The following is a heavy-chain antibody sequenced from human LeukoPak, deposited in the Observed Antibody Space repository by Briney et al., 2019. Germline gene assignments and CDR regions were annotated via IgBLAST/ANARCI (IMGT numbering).Heavy chain of an antibody. V-gene: IGHV3-23*03. Sequence: GGSLRLSCAASGFTFSSCAMSWVRQAPGKGLEWVSAIFRDSNTYYTNSVKGRFTTSRENSKSTLSLQMNSLRAEDTALYYCAKDPLGGGSSLINWFDSWGQGVWVTVSS. J-gene: IGHJ5*01. CDR1: GFTFSSCA. CDR2: IFRDSNT. D-gene: IGHD1-26*01. CDR3: AKDPLGGGSSLINWFDS.